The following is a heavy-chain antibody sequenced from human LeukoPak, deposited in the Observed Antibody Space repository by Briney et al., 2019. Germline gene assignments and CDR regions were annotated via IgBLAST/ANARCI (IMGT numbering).Heavy chain of an antibody. V-gene: IGHV4-59*01. Sequence: PSETLSLTCSVSGGSISSYYWSWIRQPPGKGLEWIGYIYYSGSTNYNPSLKSRVTISVDTSKNQFSLKLSSVTAADTAVYYCARGYSYGYGWFDPWGQGTLVTVSS. CDR1: GGSISSYY. CDR2: IYYSGST. D-gene: IGHD5-18*01. J-gene: IGHJ5*02. CDR3: ARGYSYGYGWFDP.